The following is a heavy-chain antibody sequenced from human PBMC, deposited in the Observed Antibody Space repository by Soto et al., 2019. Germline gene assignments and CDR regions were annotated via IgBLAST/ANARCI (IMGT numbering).Heavy chain of an antibody. V-gene: IGHV1-69*13. CDR2: IIPIFGTA. D-gene: IGHD3-22*01. Sequence: GASVKVSCKASGGTFSSYAISWVRQAPGQGLEWMGGIIPIFGTANYAQRFQGRVTITADESTSTAYMELSILRSEDTAVYYCARDRYFSSGYSWSIFDYWGQGTLVTVSS. CDR3: ARDRYFSSGYSWSIFDY. J-gene: IGHJ4*02. CDR1: GGTFSSYA.